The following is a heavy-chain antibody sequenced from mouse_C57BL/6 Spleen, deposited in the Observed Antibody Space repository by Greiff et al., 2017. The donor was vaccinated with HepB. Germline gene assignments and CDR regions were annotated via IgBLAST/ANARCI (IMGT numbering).Heavy chain of an antibody. CDR1: GYSITSGYY. CDR3: ARGNYYSNLLGY. V-gene: IGHV3-6*01. CDR2: ISYDGSN. J-gene: IGHJ2*01. D-gene: IGHD2-5*01. Sequence: DVKLQESGPGLVKPSQSLSLTCSVTGYSITSGYYWNWIRQFPGNKLEWMGYISYDGSNNYNPSLKNRISITRDTSKNQFFLKLNSVTTEDTATYYCARGNYYSNLLGYWGQGTTLTVSS.